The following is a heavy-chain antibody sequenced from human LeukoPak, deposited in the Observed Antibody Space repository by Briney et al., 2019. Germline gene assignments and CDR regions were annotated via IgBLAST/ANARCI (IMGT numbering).Heavy chain of an antibody. J-gene: IGHJ5*02. CDR2: INPNSGGT. V-gene: IGHV1-2*02. CDR3: ARGRGELRSSRFDP. D-gene: IGHD1-26*01. CDR1: GYTFTGYY. Sequence: ASVKVSCKASGYTFTGYYMHWVRQAPGQGLEWMGWINPNSGGTNYAQKFQGRVTMTRDTSISTAYMELSRLRSDDTAVYYCARGRGELRSSRFDPWGQGTLVTVSS.